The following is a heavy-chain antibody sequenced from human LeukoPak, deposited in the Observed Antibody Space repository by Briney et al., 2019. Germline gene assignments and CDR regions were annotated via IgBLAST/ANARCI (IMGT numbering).Heavy chain of an antibody. CDR1: GFTFSSYA. D-gene: IGHD3-22*01. Sequence: GGSLRLSCAASGFTFSSYAMSWVRQAPGKGLEWVSVISGSGGSTYYADSVKGRFTISRDNSKNTLYLQMNSLRAEDTAVYYCAKGNWPAYYYDSSGYTIDYWGQGTLVTVSS. CDR2: ISGSGGST. CDR3: AKGNWPAYYYDSSGYTIDY. V-gene: IGHV3-23*01. J-gene: IGHJ4*02.